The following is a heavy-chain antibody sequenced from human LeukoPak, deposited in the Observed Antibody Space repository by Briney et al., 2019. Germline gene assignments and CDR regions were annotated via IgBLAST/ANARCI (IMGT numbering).Heavy chain of an antibody. V-gene: IGHV3-23*01. J-gene: IGHJ4*02. Sequence: GGSLRLSCAASGFTFSSYAMSWVRQAPGKGLEWVSAISGSGGSTYYADSVKGRFTISRDNSKNTLYLQMNSLRAEDTAVYYCAKHLGLGLRWEESFDYWGQGTLVTVSS. CDR3: AKHLGLGLRWEESFDY. CDR2: ISGSGGST. D-gene: IGHD4-23*01. CDR1: GFTFSSYA.